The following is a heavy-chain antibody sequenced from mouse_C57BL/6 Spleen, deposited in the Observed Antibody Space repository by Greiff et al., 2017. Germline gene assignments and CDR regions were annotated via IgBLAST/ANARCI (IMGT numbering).Heavy chain of an antibody. CDR1: GYAFSSSW. Sequence: VKVVESGPELVKPGASVKISCKASGYAFSSSWMNWVKQRPGKGLEWIGRIYPGDGDTNYNGKFKGQATLTADKSSSTAYMQLSSLTSEDSAVYFCARDTTVVAPFAYWGQGALVTVSA. CDR3: ARDTTVVAPFAY. D-gene: IGHD1-1*01. J-gene: IGHJ3*01. CDR2: IYPGDGDT. V-gene: IGHV1-82*01.